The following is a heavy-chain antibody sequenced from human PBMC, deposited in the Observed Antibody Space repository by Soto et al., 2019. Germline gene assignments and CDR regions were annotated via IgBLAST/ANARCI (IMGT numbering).Heavy chain of an antibody. CDR3: ARESAMTTVTTAVAFDV. CDR1: GFTFSDYY. J-gene: IGHJ3*01. CDR2: ISFNGGTI. Sequence: VQLLESGGGLVQPGGSLRLSCAASGFTFSDYYMSWIRQAPGKGLEWVSYISFNGGTIYYADSVKGRFTISRDNVKNSLYLQMNSLRVEDTAVYYCARESAMTTVTTAVAFDVWGQGTMVTVSS. D-gene: IGHD4-4*01. V-gene: IGHV3-11*01.